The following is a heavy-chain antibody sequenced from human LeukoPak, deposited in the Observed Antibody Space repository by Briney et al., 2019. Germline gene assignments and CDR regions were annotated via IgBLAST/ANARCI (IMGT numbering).Heavy chain of an antibody. Sequence: GGSLRLSCAASGFPVSDNYMTWVRQAPGKGLEWVSVIYNGGTTKYADSVKGRFIISRDNSRNMLYLQMNSLRVEDTAVYYCAKDLGASSSWYVFDYWGQGTLVTVSS. J-gene: IGHJ4*02. CDR1: GFPVSDNY. V-gene: IGHV3-53*01. D-gene: IGHD6-13*01. CDR2: IYNGGTT. CDR3: AKDLGASSSWYVFDY.